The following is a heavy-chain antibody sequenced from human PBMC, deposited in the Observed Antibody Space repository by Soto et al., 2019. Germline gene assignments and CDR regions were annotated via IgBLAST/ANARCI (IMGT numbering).Heavy chain of an antibody. V-gene: IGHV1-69*13. J-gene: IGHJ5*02. CDR1: GGTFSTST. CDR2: IIPLFGTA. Sequence: SLKVSCKSSGGTFSTSTLAWVRQAPGQGLEWVGGIIPLFGTANYPQKIKGRVTITADESTSHAYMELSSLRSEDTAVYYCARSQDSSGYWNSCFDPWGQGTLVTVPQ. D-gene: IGHD3-22*01. CDR3: ARSQDSSGYWNSCFDP.